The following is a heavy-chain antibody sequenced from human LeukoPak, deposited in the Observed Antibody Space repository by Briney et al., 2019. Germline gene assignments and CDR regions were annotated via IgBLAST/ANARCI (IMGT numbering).Heavy chain of an antibody. CDR3: AKDTPPKIGTRLQQLLPDGIDY. J-gene: IGHJ4*02. CDR1: GFTFSSYG. V-gene: IGHV3-23*01. Sequence: GGSLRLSCAASGFTFSSYGMSWVRQAPGMGLEWVSGVTYSGGSTYYAASVRGRFTISRDNSKNTLFLQMNSLRAEDTAVYYCAKDTPPKIGTRLQQLLPDGIDYWGQGTLVTVSS. D-gene: IGHD6-13*01. CDR2: VTYSGGST.